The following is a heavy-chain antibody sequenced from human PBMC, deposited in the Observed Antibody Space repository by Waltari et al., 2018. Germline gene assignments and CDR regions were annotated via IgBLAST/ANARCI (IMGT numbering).Heavy chain of an antibody. CDR1: GFTFSNYA. V-gene: IGHV3-23*01. D-gene: IGHD1-7*01. Sequence: EVQLLESGGGLVQPGGSLRLSCTASGFTFSNYAMGWVRQAPGKGLEWVSGIVGSGGDTYDAASGKGRFTISRDNSKNTLSLQMNSLRADDTAVYYCSGGISGTVGSDYWGQGTLVTVSS. J-gene: IGHJ4*02. CDR3: SGGISGTVGSDY. CDR2: IVGSGGDT.